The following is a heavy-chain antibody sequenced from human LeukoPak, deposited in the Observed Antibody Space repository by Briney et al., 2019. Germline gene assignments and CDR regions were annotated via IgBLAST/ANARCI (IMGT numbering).Heavy chain of an antibody. CDR2: ISGSGGST. J-gene: IGHJ4*02. D-gene: IGHD3-10*01. Sequence: GRSLRLSCAASGFTFSSYGMHWVRQAPGKGLEWVSGISGSGGSTYYADSVKGRFTISRDNSKNRLYLQMNSLRAEDTAVYYCAKRPRGNYLDPFDYWGQGTLVTVSS. CDR3: AKRPRGNYLDPFDY. V-gene: IGHV3-23*01. CDR1: GFTFSSYG.